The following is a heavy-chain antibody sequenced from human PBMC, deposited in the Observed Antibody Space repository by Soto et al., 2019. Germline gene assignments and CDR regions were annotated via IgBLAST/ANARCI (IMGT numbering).Heavy chain of an antibody. CDR3: ASGKVWEPPSNHYYFDY. Sequence: QVQLVQSGAEVKTPGSSVRVSCTTAGRTFLISAIAWVRQAPGQGLEWMGGIMPILGTLHIPQNFQSRVNFTPDRSTSTSYMALSSRRSADTATDFCASGKVWEPPSNHYYFDYWCQGIQVIVSS. J-gene: IGHJ4*02. D-gene: IGHD1-26*01. CDR2: IMPILGTL. V-gene: IGHV1-69*06. CDR1: GRTFLISA.